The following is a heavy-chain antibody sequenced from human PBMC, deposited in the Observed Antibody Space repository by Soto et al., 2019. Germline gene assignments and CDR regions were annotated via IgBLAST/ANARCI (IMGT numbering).Heavy chain of an antibody. Sequence: QVTLKEAGPVLVKPTETRTLTCTVSGFSLSNARMGVSWIRQPPGKALEWLAHIFSNDEKSYSTSLKSRLTISMDTYKSQVVLTMTNMYSVDTATYYCARSFRGYSSSCSDNWYFDLWGRGTLVTVSS. CDR1: GFSLSNARMG. J-gene: IGHJ2*01. V-gene: IGHV2-26*01. D-gene: IGHD6-13*01. CDR3: ARSFRGYSSSCSDNWYFDL. CDR2: IFSNDEK.